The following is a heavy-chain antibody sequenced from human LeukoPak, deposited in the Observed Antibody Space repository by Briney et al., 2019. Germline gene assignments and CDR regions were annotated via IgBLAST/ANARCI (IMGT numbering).Heavy chain of an antibody. CDR2: ISGSGTI. V-gene: IGHV4-4*07. CDR3: ARDSGTTGEVKFDP. Sequence: SETLSLTCTVSGGSINSYWSWIRQPAGKGLEWIGRISGSGTITYNPALQSRLSISINTSKNQFSLKLMSVTAADTAVYYCARDSGTTGEVKFDPWGQGTLVTVSS. CDR1: GGSINSY. D-gene: IGHD3-10*01. J-gene: IGHJ5*02.